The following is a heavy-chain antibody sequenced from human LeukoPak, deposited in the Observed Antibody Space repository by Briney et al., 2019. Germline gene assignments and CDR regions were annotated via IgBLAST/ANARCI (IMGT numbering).Heavy chain of an antibody. Sequence: ASVNVSCKASGGTFSSYGISWVRQAPGQGLEWMGWISAYNGNTNYAQKLQGRVTMTIDTSTSTAYMELRSLRSDDTAVYYCARDVGDIVVVPAAYLNAFDIWGQGTMVTVSS. CDR3: ARDVGDIVVVPAAYLNAFDI. V-gene: IGHV1-18*01. CDR2: ISAYNGNT. CDR1: GGTFSSYG. D-gene: IGHD2-2*01. J-gene: IGHJ3*02.